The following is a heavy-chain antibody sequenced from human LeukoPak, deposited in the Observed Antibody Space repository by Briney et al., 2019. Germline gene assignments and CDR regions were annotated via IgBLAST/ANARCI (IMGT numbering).Heavy chain of an antibody. J-gene: IGHJ4*02. Sequence: GGSLRLSCAASGFTFDNYGLSWVRQAPGKGLEWVSGINWNGGSTGYADSVKGRFTISRDNAKNSLYLQMNSLRAEDTALYYCARVTYYDSLYYFDYWGQGTLVTVSS. V-gene: IGHV3-20*04. CDR2: INWNGGST. CDR3: ARVTYYDSLYYFDY. D-gene: IGHD5-12*01. CDR1: GFTFDNYG.